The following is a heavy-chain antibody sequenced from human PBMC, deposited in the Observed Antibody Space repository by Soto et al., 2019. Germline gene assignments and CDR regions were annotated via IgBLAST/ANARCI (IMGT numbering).Heavy chain of an antibody. Sequence: QVQLQESGPGLVKPSDTLSLTCAVSGYSISSSNWWGWIRQPPGKGLEWIGYIYYSGTTYYNPSLKSRVTLSGDTSKNQFSLKLTSVTAVDTAVYYCARREIQGPIDYWGQGTLVTVSS. CDR3: ARREIQGPIDY. J-gene: IGHJ4*02. V-gene: IGHV4-28*01. CDR1: GYSISSSNW. CDR2: IYYSGTT. D-gene: IGHD1-26*01.